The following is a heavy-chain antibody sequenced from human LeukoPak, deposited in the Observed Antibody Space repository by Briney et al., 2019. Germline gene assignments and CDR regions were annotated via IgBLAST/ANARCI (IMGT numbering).Heavy chain of an antibody. Sequence: ASVKVSCKVPGYTLSEFSMHWVRQAPGKGLEWMGGFDPEDGETIYAQKFQGRVSMTEDTSTDTAYMELSSLRSEDTAVYYCVASSPQNWKAHDYWGQGTLVTVSS. CDR3: VASSPQNWKAHDY. J-gene: IGHJ4*02. CDR1: GYTLSEFS. V-gene: IGHV1-24*01. D-gene: IGHD1-1*01. CDR2: FDPEDGET.